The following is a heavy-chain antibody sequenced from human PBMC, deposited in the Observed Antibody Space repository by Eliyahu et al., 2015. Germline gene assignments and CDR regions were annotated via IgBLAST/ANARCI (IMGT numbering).Heavy chain of an antibody. CDR3: ASQYYNYWSGKTYYYGMDV. J-gene: IGHJ6*04. CDR2: IYHSGST. D-gene: IGHD3-3*01. CDR1: GGSIXSSDYF. V-gene: IGHV4-39*01. Sequence: QLQLQESGPGLVKPSETLSLTCNVPGGSIXSSDYFGGWIRQSPGKGLEWIGKIYHSGSTYYNPSLKSRLTVSVDKVKNQFSLRLSSVTAADAAVYYCASQYYNYWSGKTYYYGMDVWGKGTPVTVSS.